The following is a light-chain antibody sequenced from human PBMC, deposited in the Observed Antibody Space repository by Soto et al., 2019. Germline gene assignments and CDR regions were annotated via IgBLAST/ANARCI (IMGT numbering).Light chain of an antibody. Sequence: QSALTQPASVSGSPGQSITISCTGANSDVGGYDFVSWYQQHPGKAPKLMIYGVKNRPSGVSTRFSGSKSGNTASLTISGLRAEDGADYFCSSYTSISTVIFGGGPNLPVL. CDR3: SSYTSISTVI. CDR2: GVK. V-gene: IGLV2-14*01. CDR1: NSDVGGYDF. J-gene: IGLJ2*01.